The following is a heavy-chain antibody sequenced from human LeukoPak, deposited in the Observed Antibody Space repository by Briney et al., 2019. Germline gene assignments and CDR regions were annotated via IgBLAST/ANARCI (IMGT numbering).Heavy chain of an antibody. CDR2: ISSSSSYI. V-gene: IGHV3-21*01. CDR3: ARDGGYGYFDY. J-gene: IGHJ4*02. Sequence: PGGSLRLSCAASGFTFSNAWMNWVRQAPGKGLEWVSSISSSSSYIYYADSVKGRFTISRDNAKNSLYLQMNSLRAEDTAVYYCARDGGYGYFDYWGQGTLVTVSS. D-gene: IGHD5-18*01. CDR1: GFTFSNAW.